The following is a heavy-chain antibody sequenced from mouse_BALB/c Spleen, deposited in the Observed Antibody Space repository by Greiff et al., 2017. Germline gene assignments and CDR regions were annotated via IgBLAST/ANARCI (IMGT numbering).Heavy chain of an antibody. J-gene: IGHJ4*01. V-gene: IGHV5-12-2*01. CDR2: ISNGGGST. D-gene: IGHD2-4*01. CDR1: GFTFSSYT. Sequence: EVNVVESGGGLVQPGGSLKLSCAASGFTFSSYTMSWVRQTPEKRLEWVAYISNGGGSTYYPDTVKGRFTISRDNAKNTLYLQMSSLKSEDTAMYYCARLDYEAMDYWGQGTSVTVSS. CDR3: ARLDYEAMDY.